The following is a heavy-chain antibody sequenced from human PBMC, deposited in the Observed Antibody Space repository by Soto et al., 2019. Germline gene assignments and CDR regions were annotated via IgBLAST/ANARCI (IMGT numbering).Heavy chain of an antibody. Sequence: EVQLLESGGDLVQPGGSLRLSCAASGFTFSTFAMSWVRQAPGKGLEWVSTITETGGDTYYTDSVKGRFTISRDNSKNTLYLQMTSLRAEDTALYYCTKASPDRHHMDVWGQGTTVTVSS. CDR3: TKASPDRHHMDV. CDR1: GFTFSTFA. J-gene: IGHJ6*02. V-gene: IGHV3-23*01. CDR2: ITETGGDT.